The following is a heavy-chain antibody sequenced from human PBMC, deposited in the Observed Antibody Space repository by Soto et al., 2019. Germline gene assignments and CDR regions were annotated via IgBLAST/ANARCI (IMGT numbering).Heavy chain of an antibody. CDR1: GYTCTSYG. D-gene: IGHD6-13*01. Sequence: ASVKVSCKASGYTCTSYGIHWVRQAPGQRLEWMGWINAANGDTKYSPKLQGRVTITRDTSASTAYMELSSLRSEDTAVYYCVRRHVSATGIDWFDPWGQGTLVTVSS. J-gene: IGHJ5*02. CDR3: VRRHVSATGIDWFDP. CDR2: INAANGDT. V-gene: IGHV1-3*01.